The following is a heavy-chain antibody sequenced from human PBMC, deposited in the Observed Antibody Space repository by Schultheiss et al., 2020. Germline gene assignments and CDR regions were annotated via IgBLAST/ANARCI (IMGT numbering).Heavy chain of an antibody. CDR1: GFTFSSYA. D-gene: IGHD3-3*01. V-gene: IGHV3-30*04. CDR3: ARDWSAPNDDIWSAYPTNFYFYGLDV. Sequence: GESLKISCAASGFTFSSYAMHWVRQAPGKGLEWVAVISYDGSNKYYADSVKGRFTISRDNSKNTLYLQMNSLRAEDTAVYYCARDWSAPNDDIWSAYPTNFYFYGLDVWGQGTTVTVS. J-gene: IGHJ6*02. CDR2: ISYDGSNK.